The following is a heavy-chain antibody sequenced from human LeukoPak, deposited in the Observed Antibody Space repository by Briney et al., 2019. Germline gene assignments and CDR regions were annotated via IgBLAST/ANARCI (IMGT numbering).Heavy chain of an antibody. J-gene: IGHJ4*02. CDR2: ISGSGGST. CDR1: GFTFSSYA. V-gene: IGHV3-23*01. CDR3: AKGPVVVTWYFDY. D-gene: IGHD2-21*02. Sequence: GGSLRLSCAASGFTFSSYAMSWVRQAPGKGLEWVSAISGSGGSTYYADSVKGRFTISRNNSKNTLYLQMNSLRAEDTAVYYCAKGPVVVTWYFDYWGQGTLVTVSS.